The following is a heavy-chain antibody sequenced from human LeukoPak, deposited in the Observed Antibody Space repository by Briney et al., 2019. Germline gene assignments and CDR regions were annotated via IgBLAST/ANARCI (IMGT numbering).Heavy chain of an antibody. V-gene: IGHV3-7*01. D-gene: IGHD4-17*01. CDR3: ARDIADYGDFYFDY. Sequence: GGSLRLSCTASGITFSSYWMTWVRPTPGKGLEWGANINPGGSAKNYVASVEGRFTISRENAKNSLYLQMDSLRAEDTAVYYCARDIADYGDFYFDYWGQGTLVTVSS. CDR1: GITFSSYW. CDR2: INPGGSAK. J-gene: IGHJ4*02.